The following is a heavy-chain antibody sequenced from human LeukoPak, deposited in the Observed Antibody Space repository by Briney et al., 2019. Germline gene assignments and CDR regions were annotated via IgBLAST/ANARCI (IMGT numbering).Heavy chain of an antibody. CDR2: ISSSSSYI. Sequence: KPGGSLRLSCAASGFIFSSYTINWVRQAPGKGLEWVSSISSSSSYIYYADSLKGRFTISRDNAKNSLYLQMNSLRVEDTAVYYCARFGGIIRDAFDIWGQGTMVTVSS. V-gene: IGHV3-21*01. CDR1: GFIFSSYT. D-gene: IGHD3-16*02. CDR3: ARFGGIIRDAFDI. J-gene: IGHJ3*02.